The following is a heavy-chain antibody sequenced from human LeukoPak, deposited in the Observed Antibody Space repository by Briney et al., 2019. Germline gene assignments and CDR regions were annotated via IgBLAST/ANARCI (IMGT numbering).Heavy chain of an antibody. CDR2: INHSGST. D-gene: IGHD2-15*01. CDR3: ARGQEDIVVVVAAHNSYYFDY. V-gene: IGHV4-34*01. J-gene: IGHJ4*02. Sequence: SETLSLTCAVYGGSFSGCYWSWIRQPPGKGLEWIGEINHSGSTNYNPSLKSRVTISVDTSKNQFSLKLSSVTAADTAVYYCARGQEDIVVVVAAHNSYYFDYWGQGTLVTVSS. CDR1: GGSFSGCY.